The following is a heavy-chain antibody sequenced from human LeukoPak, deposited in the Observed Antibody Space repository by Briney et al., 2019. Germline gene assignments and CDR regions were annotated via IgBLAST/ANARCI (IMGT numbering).Heavy chain of an antibody. CDR2: IIPIFGTT. V-gene: IGHV1-69*06. Sequence: SVRVSCKASGGTFRTSAFSWVRPAPGQGLEWMGKIIPIFGTTNYAQKFQGRVTITADKSTSTAYLELSSLRSEETDVYYFARGSMVTQRLHFDHWDQAILVTVSS. CDR3: ARGSMVTQRLHFDH. J-gene: IGHJ4*02. D-gene: IGHD2-21*02. CDR1: GGTFRTSA.